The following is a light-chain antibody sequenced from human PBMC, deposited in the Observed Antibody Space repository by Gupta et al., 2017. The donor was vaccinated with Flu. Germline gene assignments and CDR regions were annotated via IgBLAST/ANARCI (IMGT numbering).Light chain of an antibody. CDR2: DDS. Sequence: GGNNIGSKSVHWYQQKPGQGPVLVVYDDSARPSGIPERFSGSNSGNTATLTISRVEAGDEADYYCQVWDSSSDLGVFGGGTKLTVL. J-gene: IGLJ2*01. CDR1: NIGSKS. CDR3: QVWDSSSDLGV. V-gene: IGLV3-21*02.